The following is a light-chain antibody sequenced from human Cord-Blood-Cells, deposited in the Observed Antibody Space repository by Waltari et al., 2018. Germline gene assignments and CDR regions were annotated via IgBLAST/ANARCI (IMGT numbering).Light chain of an antibody. CDR1: SSNIGAGYD. CDR3: QSYDSSLSGSV. CDR2: GNS. Sequence: QSVLTQPPSVSGAPGTRVTIPCTGRSSNIGAGYDVHWYQQLPGTAPKLLIYGNSNRPSGVPDRFSGSKSGTSASLAITGLQAEDEADYYCQSYDSSLSGSVFGGGTKLTVL. V-gene: IGLV1-40*01. J-gene: IGLJ3*02.